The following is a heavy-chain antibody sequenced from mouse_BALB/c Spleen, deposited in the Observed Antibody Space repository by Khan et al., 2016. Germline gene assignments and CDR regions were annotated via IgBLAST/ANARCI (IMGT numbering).Heavy chain of an antibody. V-gene: IGHV1S81*02. Sequence: QFQLQQSGAELVKPGASVKLSCKASGYTFTSYYMYWVKQRPGQGLEWIGEINPSNGGTNFNEKFKSKATLTVDKSSSTAYMQLSSLTSEDSAVYYCTLFDYWGQGTTLTVSS. CDR1: GYTFTSYY. J-gene: IGHJ2*01. CDR3: TLFDY. CDR2: INPSNGGT.